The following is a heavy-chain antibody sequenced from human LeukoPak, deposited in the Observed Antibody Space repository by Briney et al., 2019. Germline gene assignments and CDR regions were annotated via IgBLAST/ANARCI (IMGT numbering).Heavy chain of an antibody. CDR2: INPNSGGT. V-gene: IGHV1-2*02. CDR1: GYTFTGYY. J-gene: IGHJ4*02. D-gene: IGHD2-2*01. CDR3: ARGGEVCSSTSCYRGHEY. Sequence: GASVKVSCKASGYTFTGYYIHWVRQAPGQGLVWMGWINPNSGGTEFAQKFQGRVTMTRDTSISTAYMELSRLRPGDTAVYYCARGGEVCSSTSCYRGHEYWGQGTLVTVSS.